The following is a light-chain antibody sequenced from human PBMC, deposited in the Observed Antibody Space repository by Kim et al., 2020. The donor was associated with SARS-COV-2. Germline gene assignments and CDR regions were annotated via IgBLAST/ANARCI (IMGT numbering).Light chain of an antibody. V-gene: IGLV3-25*03. CDR3: QSADSSGTWV. CDR1: ALPKQY. J-gene: IGLJ3*02. CDR2: NDS. Sequence: SPGKTARITCSGNALPKQYAYWYQQKPGQAPVLVIYNDSERPSGIPERFSGSSSGTTVTLTISGVQAEDEADYYCQSADSSGTWVFGGGTQLTVL.